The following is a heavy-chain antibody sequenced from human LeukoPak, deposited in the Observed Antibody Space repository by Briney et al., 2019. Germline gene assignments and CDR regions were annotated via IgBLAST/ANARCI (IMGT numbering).Heavy chain of an antibody. Sequence: GGSLRLSCAASGFTFSSFSMNWVRQAPGKGLEWVSYISSSSSNINYADSVKGRFTISRDNAENSLFLQMNSLRDEDTAVYCCARVRWSSYYFDFWGQGALVTVSS. CDR3: ARVRWSSYYFDF. CDR2: ISSSSSNI. J-gene: IGHJ4*02. CDR1: GFTFSSFS. D-gene: IGHD1-26*01. V-gene: IGHV3-48*02.